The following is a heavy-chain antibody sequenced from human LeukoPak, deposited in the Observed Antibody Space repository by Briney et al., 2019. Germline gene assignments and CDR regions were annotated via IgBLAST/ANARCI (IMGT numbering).Heavy chain of an antibody. CDR2: ITPNADRA. V-gene: IGHV3-23*01. D-gene: IGHD3-22*01. CDR1: GFTFGSYA. CDR3: AIMHGYYDGSGYWVQ. Sequence: PGGSLRLSCAASGFTFGSYAMSWVRQAPGRGLEWVSFITPNADRASYADSVEGRFTISRGNPRNTLYMQMNSLRDEDTAVYYCAIMHGYYDGSGYWVQWGQGTLVTVSS. J-gene: IGHJ1*01.